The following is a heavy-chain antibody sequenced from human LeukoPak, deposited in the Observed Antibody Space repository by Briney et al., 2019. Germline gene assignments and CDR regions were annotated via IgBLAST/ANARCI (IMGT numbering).Heavy chain of an antibody. J-gene: IGHJ5*02. V-gene: IGHV4-34*01. CDR1: GGSFSGYY. CDR2: INHSGGT. CDR3: ARAPRGIAARRFDP. Sequence: SETLSLTCAVYGGSFSGYYWSWIRQPPGKGLEWIGEINHSGGTNYNPSLKSRVTISVDTSKNQFSLKLSSVTAADTAVYYCARAPRGIAARRFDPWGQGTLVTVSS. D-gene: IGHD6-13*01.